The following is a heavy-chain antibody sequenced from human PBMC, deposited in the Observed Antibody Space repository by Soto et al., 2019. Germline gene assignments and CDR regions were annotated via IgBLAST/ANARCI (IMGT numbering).Heavy chain of an antibody. Sequence: SETLSLTCTVSGGSVTSDEDYWTWIRQSPGKGLEWIGYISNSGSTGYNPSLKTRLSVSVDRSKNQFTLRLTSVTAADTAVYFCATESGSTYGYFDHWGQGTQVTVSS. CDR2: ISNSGST. J-gene: IGHJ4*02. CDR3: ATESGSTYGYFDH. V-gene: IGHV4-30-4*01. CDR1: GGSVTSDEDY. D-gene: IGHD5-18*01.